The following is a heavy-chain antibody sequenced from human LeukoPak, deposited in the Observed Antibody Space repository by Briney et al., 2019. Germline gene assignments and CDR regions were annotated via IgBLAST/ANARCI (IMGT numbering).Heavy chain of an antibody. J-gene: IGHJ4*02. CDR2: INLNSGGT. V-gene: IGHV1-2*02. CDR3: ARVVGFYSDSSGYGYLDY. CDR1: GYTFSAYY. D-gene: IGHD3-22*01. Sequence: ASVRVSCKASGYTFSAYYLHWVRRAPGQGLEWMGWINLNSGGTIYGQTFEGRVSMTRDTSLSTAYMEMSSLTSDDTAVYYCARVVGFYSDSSGYGYLDYWGQGTLVTVSS.